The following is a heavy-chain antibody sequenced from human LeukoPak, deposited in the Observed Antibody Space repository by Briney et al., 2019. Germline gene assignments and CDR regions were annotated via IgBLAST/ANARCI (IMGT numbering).Heavy chain of an antibody. CDR1: GFTFDDYG. V-gene: IGHV3-20*04. J-gene: IGHJ4*02. D-gene: IGHD3-22*01. CDR2: INWNGGST. CDR3: ARGSIAIYYYGSRGYFDY. Sequence: GGSLRLSCAASGFTFDDYGMSWVRQAPGKGLEWVSGINWNGGSTGYADSVKGRFTISRDNAKKSLYLQMNSLRAEDTALYYCARGSIAIYYYGSRGYFDYWGQGTLVTVSS.